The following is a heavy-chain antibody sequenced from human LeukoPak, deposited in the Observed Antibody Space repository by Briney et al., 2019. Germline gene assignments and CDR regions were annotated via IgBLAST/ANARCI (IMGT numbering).Heavy chain of an antibody. CDR1: GLTFSSYA. V-gene: IGHV3-64*02. Sequence: GGSRRLSCAASGLTFSSYAMHWVRQAPGKGLEYVSGIKSNGDKTYYSDSVKGRFTISRDNSKNTLFLQMGSLRDDDMGVYYCAREPGARLTGGPGDAFDVWGQGTMVIVSP. D-gene: IGHD7-27*01. J-gene: IGHJ3*01. CDR2: IKSNGDKT. CDR3: AREPGARLTGGPGDAFDV.